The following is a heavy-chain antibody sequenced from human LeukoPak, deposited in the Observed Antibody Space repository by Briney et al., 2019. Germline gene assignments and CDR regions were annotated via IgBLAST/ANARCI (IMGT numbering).Heavy chain of an antibody. CDR3: ARDSYDFWSGSYYYYGMDV. D-gene: IGHD3-3*01. CDR1: GGSISSGSYY. V-gene: IGHV4-61*02. J-gene: IGHJ6*02. Sequence: SETLSLTYTVSGGSISSGSYYWSWIRQPAGKGLEWIGRIYTSGSTNYNPSLKSRVTISVDTSKNQFSLKLSSVTAADTAVYYCARDSYDFWSGSYYYYGMDVWGQGTTVTVSS. CDR2: IYTSGST.